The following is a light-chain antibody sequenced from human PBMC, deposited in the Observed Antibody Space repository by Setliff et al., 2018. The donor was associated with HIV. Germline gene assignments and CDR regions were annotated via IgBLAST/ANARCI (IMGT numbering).Light chain of an antibody. CDR2: DVD. J-gene: IGLJ2*01. CDR3: CSYAGNYIVI. Sequence: QSALTQPRSVSESPGQSVTISCTGTRRDVGDYNYVSWYQHYPDKAPKLVIYDVDKRPSGVPDRFSGSKSGNTASLTISGLQTEDEADYYCCSYAGNYIVIFGGGTK. CDR1: RRDVGDYNY. V-gene: IGLV2-11*01.